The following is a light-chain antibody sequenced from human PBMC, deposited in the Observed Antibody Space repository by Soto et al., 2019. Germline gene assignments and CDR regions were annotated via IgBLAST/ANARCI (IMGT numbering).Light chain of an antibody. J-gene: IGKJ2*01. CDR2: DAS. V-gene: IGKV1-5*01. CDR3: QRYDGYSGYT. Sequence: DIPMTQSPSTLSASVGDRVTITCRASYSISSWLAWYQQKTGKAPKLLIYDASSLESGVPSRFSGSRSGTELILTISSLHPDDLAPYYCQRYDGYSGYTFGQGAKLEIK. CDR1: YSISSW.